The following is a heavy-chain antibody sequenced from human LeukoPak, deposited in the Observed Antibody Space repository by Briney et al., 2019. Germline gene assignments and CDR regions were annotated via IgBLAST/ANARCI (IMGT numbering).Heavy chain of an antibody. Sequence: QPGASLRLSCAASGFTFSNYAMSWVRQAPGKGLEWVSAISGSGGSTFYADSVKGRFTISRDNSRNTLYLQLNSLRAEDTAVYYCAIEVPGSFDYWGQGTLVTVSS. V-gene: IGHV3-23*01. CDR3: AIEVPGSFDY. J-gene: IGHJ4*02. D-gene: IGHD1-26*01. CDR1: GFTFSNYA. CDR2: ISGSGGST.